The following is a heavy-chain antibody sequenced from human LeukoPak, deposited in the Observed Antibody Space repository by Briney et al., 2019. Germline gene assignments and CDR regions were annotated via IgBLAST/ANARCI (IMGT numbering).Heavy chain of an antibody. Sequence: AGGSLRLSCAASGFTFDDYAMHWVRQAPGKGLEWVSGISWNSGSIGYADSVKGRFTISRDNAKNSLYLQMNSLRAEDTALYYCAKGLGFGELSYAFDIWGQGTMVTVSS. CDR3: AKGLGFGELSYAFDI. D-gene: IGHD3-10*01. CDR2: ISWNSGSI. CDR1: GFTFDDYA. J-gene: IGHJ3*02. V-gene: IGHV3-9*01.